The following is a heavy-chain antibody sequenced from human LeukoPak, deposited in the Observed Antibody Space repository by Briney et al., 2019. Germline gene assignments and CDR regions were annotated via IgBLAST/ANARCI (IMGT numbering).Heavy chain of an antibody. CDR1: SGSISTSNYY. V-gene: IGHV4-39*07. CDR2: IFYSGST. J-gene: IGHJ4*02. D-gene: IGHD3-22*01. CDR3: AREYYYDSGGYYRG. Sequence: SEILSLTCTVCSGSISTSNYYWGRVRQPPGKALEWIGNIFYSGSTYYSPSLKSRVTISLDTSRNQFSLKLNSVTAADTALYYCAREYYYDSGGYYRGWGQGTLVTVSS.